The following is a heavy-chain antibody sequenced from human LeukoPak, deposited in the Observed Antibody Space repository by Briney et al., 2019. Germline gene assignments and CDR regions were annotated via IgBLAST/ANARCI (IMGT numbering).Heavy chain of an antibody. CDR1: GYTFTSYD. CDR2: LNPNSGNT. Sequence: GASVKVSCKASGYTFTSYDINWVRQATGQGLEWMGWLNPNSGNTGYAQKFQGRVTMTRNTSISTAYMELSSLRSEDTAVYYCARVGGGWLQFRGMDVWGQGTTVTVCS. CDR3: ARVGGGWLQFRGMDV. D-gene: IGHD5-24*01. J-gene: IGHJ6*02. V-gene: IGHV1-8*01.